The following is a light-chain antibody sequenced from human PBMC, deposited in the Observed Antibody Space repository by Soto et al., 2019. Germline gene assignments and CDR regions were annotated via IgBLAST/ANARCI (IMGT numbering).Light chain of an antibody. CDR2: GAS. CDR1: QSVSSN. V-gene: IGKV3-15*01. CDR3: QQYNNWPPFT. Sequence: EIVMTQSPATLSVSPGERATLSYRASQSVSSNLAWYQQKPGQAPRLLIYGASTRATGIPARFSGSGSGTEFTLTISSLQSADFAVYYCQQYNNWPPFTFGPGTKVDIK. J-gene: IGKJ3*01.